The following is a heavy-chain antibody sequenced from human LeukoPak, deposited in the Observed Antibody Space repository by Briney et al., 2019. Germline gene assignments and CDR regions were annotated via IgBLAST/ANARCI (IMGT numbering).Heavy chain of an antibody. V-gene: IGHV4-59*01. CDR3: ARDRRGYSGYQGRMDV. CDR1: ADSISNYY. CDR2: IYYSGST. Sequence: PSETLSLTCTVSADSISNYYWTWLRQPPGKGLEWIGYIYYSGSTNYNPSLKSRVTISVDTSKNQFSLKLSSVTAADTAVYYCARDRRGYSGYQGRMDVWGKGTTVTVSS. J-gene: IGHJ6*04. D-gene: IGHD5-12*01.